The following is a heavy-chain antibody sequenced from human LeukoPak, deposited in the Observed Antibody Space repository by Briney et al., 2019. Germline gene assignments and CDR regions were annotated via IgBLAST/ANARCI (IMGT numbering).Heavy chain of an antibody. Sequence: PGGSLRLSCAASGFTFSSHWMSWVRQAPGTGLVWVSHIRTDGSSTGYADSVKGRFTISRDNADNTLYLQMNSLRADDTAVYYCARFRGDGYNYSRWPPDYWGQGTLVTVSS. CDR3: ARFRGDGYNYSRWPPDY. CDR2: IRTDGSST. CDR1: GFTFSSHW. V-gene: IGHV3-74*01. J-gene: IGHJ4*02. D-gene: IGHD5-24*01.